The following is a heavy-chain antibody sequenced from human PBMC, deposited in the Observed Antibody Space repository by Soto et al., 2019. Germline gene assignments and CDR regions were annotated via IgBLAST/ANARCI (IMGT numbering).Heavy chain of an antibody. Sequence: EEQLLESGGGLVQPGGSLRLSCAASGFTFSTYAMNWVRQAPGKGLEWVSGISGSGDSTYYADSVKGRFTVSRDNSKNTLYLQMNSLRGEDTAVFYCAKERSSGWSFDYWGQGTLVTVSP. V-gene: IGHV3-23*01. J-gene: IGHJ4*02. CDR2: ISGSGDST. D-gene: IGHD6-19*01. CDR1: GFTFSTYA. CDR3: AKERSSGWSFDY.